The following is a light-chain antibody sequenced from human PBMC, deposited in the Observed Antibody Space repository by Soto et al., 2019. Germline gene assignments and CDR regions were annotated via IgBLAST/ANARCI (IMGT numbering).Light chain of an antibody. Sequence: DIQMTQSPSSLSASVGDRVTITCRASLTIGDSLSWFQQKAGKPPTLLIYGASALQSGVPARFSGSGSGTDFTLTISNMQREDFATYDCLQNYNLPRTFGQGTKVEFK. CDR2: GAS. CDR1: LTIGDS. CDR3: LQNYNLPRT. J-gene: IGKJ1*01. V-gene: IGKV1-39*01.